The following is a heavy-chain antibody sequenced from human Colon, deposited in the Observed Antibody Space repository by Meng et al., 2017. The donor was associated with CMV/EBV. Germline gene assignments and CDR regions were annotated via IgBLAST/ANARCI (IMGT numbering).Heavy chain of an antibody. CDR1: GFDFSTYD. Sequence: GESLKISCEASGFDFSTYDMNWVRQAPGKGLEWVSSITSGGTYKHYADSVQGRFTISRDNAKNSVSLQMNSLRFDDTAQYFCARDSGPMADSVAVMIDVRPFNRFDPWGQGTQVTVSS. V-gene: IGHV3-21*04. J-gene: IGHJ5*02. CDR3: ARDSGPMADSVAVMIDVRPFNRFDP. CDR2: ITSGGTYK. D-gene: IGHD3-22*01.